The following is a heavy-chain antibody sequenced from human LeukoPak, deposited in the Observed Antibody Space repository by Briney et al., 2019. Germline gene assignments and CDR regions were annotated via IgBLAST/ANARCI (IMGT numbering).Heavy chain of an antibody. Sequence: SETLSLTCAVSGGSIDVVNYYWSRFRQPPGKGLEWIGYIYHSGSTYYNLSLKNRITISIDTSKNQFSLQLTSVTAADTAVYYCARVLTATMHSWGQGTLVTVSS. J-gene: IGHJ4*02. V-gene: IGHV4-30-2*01. D-gene: IGHD1-7*01. CDR1: GGSIDVVNYY. CDR2: IYHSGST. CDR3: ARVLTATMHS.